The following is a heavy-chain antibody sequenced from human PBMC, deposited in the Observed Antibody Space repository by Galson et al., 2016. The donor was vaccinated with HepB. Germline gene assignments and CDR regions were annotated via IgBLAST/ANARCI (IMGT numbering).Heavy chain of an antibody. V-gene: IGHV3-48*02. J-gene: IGHJ4*02. CDR3: ARPSMGDMDY. CDR1: GFTFSSYS. Sequence: SLRLSCAASGFTFSSYSMNWVRQAPGKGLEWVSFISSGSLSILYADSVKGRFTISRDDSENSLYLQMDSLRDEDTAVYYCARPSMGDMDYWGQGILVAVSS. D-gene: IGHD2-21*02. CDR2: ISSGSLSI.